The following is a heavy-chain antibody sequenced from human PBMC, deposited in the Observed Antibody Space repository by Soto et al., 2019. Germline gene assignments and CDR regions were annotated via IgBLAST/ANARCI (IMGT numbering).Heavy chain of an antibody. J-gene: IGHJ4*02. V-gene: IGHV3-7*03. D-gene: IGHD3-22*01. Sequence: LRLSCAASGFTFSSYWMSWVRQAPGKGLEWVANIKQDGSEKYYVDSVKGRFTISRDNAKNSLYLQMNSLRAEDTAVYYCARDYYDSSGYYYGESTNDYWGQGTLVTVSS. CDR1: GFTFSSYW. CDR2: IKQDGSEK. CDR3: ARDYYDSSGYYYGESTNDY.